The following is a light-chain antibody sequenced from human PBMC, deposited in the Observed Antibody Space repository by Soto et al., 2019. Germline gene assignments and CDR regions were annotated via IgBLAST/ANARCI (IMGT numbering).Light chain of an antibody. J-gene: IGLJ2*01. Sequence: QAVLTQPPSVSGAPGQRLTISCAGTSSNIGAGFDVHWYQQLPGTAPKLLIYANDDRPSGVPDRFSGSTPGTSASLAITGLQAEDAADYYCQSYDNSLLAYVFGGGTKLTVL. CDR2: AND. CDR1: SSNIGAGFD. CDR3: QSYDNSLLAYV. V-gene: IGLV1-40*01.